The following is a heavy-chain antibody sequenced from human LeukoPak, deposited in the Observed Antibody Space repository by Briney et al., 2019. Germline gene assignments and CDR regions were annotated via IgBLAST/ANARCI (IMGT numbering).Heavy chain of an antibody. J-gene: IGHJ6*03. Sequence: SETLSLTCTVSGGSISSYYWSWIRQPPGKGLEWIGYIYTSGSTNYNPSLKSRVTISVDTSKNQFSLKLSSVTAADTAVYYCARHYGFLEWLSDKYYYYYMDVWGKGTTVTVSS. CDR2: IYTSGST. D-gene: IGHD3-3*01. CDR3: ARHYGFLEWLSDKYYYYYMDV. CDR1: GGSISSYY. V-gene: IGHV4-4*09.